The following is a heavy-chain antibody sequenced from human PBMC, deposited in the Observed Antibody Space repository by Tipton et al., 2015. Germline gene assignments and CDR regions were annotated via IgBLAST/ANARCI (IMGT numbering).Heavy chain of an antibody. CDR3: ATKLYASAWDY. CDR1: GFTFSTYA. J-gene: IGHJ4*02. Sequence: SLRLSCAASGFTFSTYAMRWVRQAPGKGLEWVSGISASGGKRFYTDSVKGRFTISRDNANNSLYLQMHSLRDEDTAVYYCATKLYASAWDYWGQGTLVTVSS. V-gene: IGHV3-23*01. D-gene: IGHD6-19*01. CDR2: ISASGGKR.